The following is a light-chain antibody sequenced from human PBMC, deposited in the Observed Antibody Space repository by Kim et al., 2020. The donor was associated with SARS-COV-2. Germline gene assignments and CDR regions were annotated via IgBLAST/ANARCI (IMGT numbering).Light chain of an antibody. Sequence: APGKTARITCGGNNVGSKSVQWYQQKPGEAPVLVMYDDSDRPSGSPERFSGSNSGNTATLTISRVEAGDEADYDCQVWDSSSDHVVFGGGTQLTVL. CDR3: QVWDSSSDHVV. CDR2: DDS. J-gene: IGLJ2*01. V-gene: IGLV3-21*03. CDR1: NVGSKS.